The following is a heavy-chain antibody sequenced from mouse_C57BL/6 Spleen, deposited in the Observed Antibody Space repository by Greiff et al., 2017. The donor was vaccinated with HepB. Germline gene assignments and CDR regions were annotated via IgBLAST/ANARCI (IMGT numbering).Heavy chain of an antibody. V-gene: IGHV1-64*01. CDR3: AREGGYYGNCGAY. CDR2: IHPNSGST. CDR1: GYTFTSYW. Sequence: QVQLQQPGAELVKPGASVKLSCKASGYTFTSYWMHWVKQRPGQGLEWIGMIHPNSGSTNYNEKFKSKATLTVDKSSSTAYMQLSSLTSEDSAVYYCAREGGYYGNCGAYWGQGTLVTVSA. J-gene: IGHJ3*01. D-gene: IGHD2-1*01.